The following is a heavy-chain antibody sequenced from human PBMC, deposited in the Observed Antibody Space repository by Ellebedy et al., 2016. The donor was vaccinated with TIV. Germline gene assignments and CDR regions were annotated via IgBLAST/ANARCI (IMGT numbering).Heavy chain of an antibody. Sequence: GESLKISCAASGFTFSDYYMSWIRQAPGKGLEWVSYISSSGSTIYYADSVKGRFTISRDNAKNSLYLQMNSLRAEDTAVYYCARDASGLGWYDYWGQGTLVTVSS. D-gene: IGHD6-13*01. CDR2: ISSSGSTI. CDR1: GFTFSDYY. V-gene: IGHV3-11*01. J-gene: IGHJ4*02. CDR3: ARDASGLGWYDY.